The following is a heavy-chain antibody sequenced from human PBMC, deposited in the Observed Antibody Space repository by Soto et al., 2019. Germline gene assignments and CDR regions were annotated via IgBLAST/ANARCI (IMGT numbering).Heavy chain of an antibody. CDR2: INHSGST. V-gene: IGHV4-34*01. CDR1: GGSFSGYY. J-gene: IGHJ4*02. D-gene: IGHD3-10*01. Sequence: QVQLQQWGAGLLKPSETLSLTCAVYGGSFSGYYWSWIRQPPGKGLEWIGEINHSGSTNYNPSLKSRVSLSVDTSKNQFSLKLSSVTAADTAVYYCARGSDGSGSYVPLDWGQGTLVTVSA. CDR3: ARGSDGSGSYVPLD.